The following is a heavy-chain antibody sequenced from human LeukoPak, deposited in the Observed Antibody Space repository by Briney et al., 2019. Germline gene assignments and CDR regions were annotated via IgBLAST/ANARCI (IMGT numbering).Heavy chain of an antibody. V-gene: IGHV1-69*04. CDR2: IIPILGIA. Sequence: GASVKVSCKASGGTFTSYAISWVRQAPGQGLEWMGRIIPILGIANYAQKFQGRVTITADKSTSTAYMELRSLRSDDTAVYYCASSANDAFDIWGQGTMVTVSS. J-gene: IGHJ3*02. CDR3: ASSANDAFDI. CDR1: GGTFTSYA.